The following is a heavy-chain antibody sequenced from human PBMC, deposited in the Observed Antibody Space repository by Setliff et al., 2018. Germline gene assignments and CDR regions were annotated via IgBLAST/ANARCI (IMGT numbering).Heavy chain of an antibody. D-gene: IGHD6-19*01. CDR1: GFTFIDYY. CDR2: MDPRGSPV. Sequence: GGSLRLSCAASGFTFIDYYMNWIRQTPRKGLEWISNMDPRGSPVDYVDTVKGRFTISRDNTKNLVYLQMDSLRADDTAVYHCAKYTMAGPITGYYGVDVWGPGTTVTVSS. V-gene: IGHV3-11*01. CDR3: AKYTMAGPITGYYGVDV. J-gene: IGHJ6*02.